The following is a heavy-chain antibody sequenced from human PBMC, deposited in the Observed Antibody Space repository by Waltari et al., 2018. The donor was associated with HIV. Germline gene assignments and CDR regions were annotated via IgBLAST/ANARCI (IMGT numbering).Heavy chain of an antibody. V-gene: IGHV4-59*01. CDR1: GGSISSYY. D-gene: IGHD2-2*01. CDR3: ARGVVPAARYYYYGMDV. J-gene: IGHJ6*02. Sequence: QVQLQESGPGLVKPSETLSLTCTVSGGSISSYYWSWIRQPPGKGLEWIGYIYYSGSTNYNPSLKSRVTISVDTSKNQFSLKLSSVTAADTAVYYCARGVVPAARYYYYGMDVWGQGTTVTVSS. CDR2: IYYSGST.